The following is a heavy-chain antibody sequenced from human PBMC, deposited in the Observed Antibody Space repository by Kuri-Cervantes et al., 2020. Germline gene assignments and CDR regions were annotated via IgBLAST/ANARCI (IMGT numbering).Heavy chain of an antibody. Sequence: GGSLRLSCAASGFTFSSYEMNWVRQAPGKGLEWVSYISSSGSTIYYADSVKGRFTISRDNAKNSLYLQMNSLRAEETAVYYCARARVAAAGRWYYFDYWGQGTLVTVSS. CDR3: ARARVAAAGRWYYFDY. D-gene: IGHD6-13*01. CDR2: ISSSGSTI. V-gene: IGHV3-48*03. CDR1: GFTFSSYE. J-gene: IGHJ4*02.